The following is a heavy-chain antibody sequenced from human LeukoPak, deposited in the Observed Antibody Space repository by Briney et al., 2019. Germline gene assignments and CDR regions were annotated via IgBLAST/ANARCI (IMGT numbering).Heavy chain of an antibody. J-gene: IGHJ6*02. CDR2: ISAYNGNT. D-gene: IGHD2-2*01. CDR3: ARSEDIVVVPAAIQYYYYYYGMDV. Sequence: ASVKVSCKASGYTFTSYGISWVRQAPGQGLEWMGWISAYNGNTNYAQKLQGRVTMTTDTSTSTAYMELRSLRSDDTAVYYCARSEDIVVVPAAIQYYYYYYGMDVWGQGTTVTASS. V-gene: IGHV1-18*01. CDR1: GYTFTSYG.